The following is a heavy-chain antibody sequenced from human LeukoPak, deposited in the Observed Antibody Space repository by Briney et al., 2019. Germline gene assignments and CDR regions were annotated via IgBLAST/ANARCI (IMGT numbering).Heavy chain of an antibody. V-gene: IGHV3-23*01. Sequence: SGGSLRLPCAASGFTVSSYGMTWVRQAPGKGLEWVSSFSGTASGGGPYYAYYADSVKGRFTISRDNSKNTLYLQMNSLRAEDTAVYYCAKDRHYGTSWYGAGDFWGQGTLVTVSS. CDR2: FSGTASGGGP. J-gene: IGHJ4*02. CDR1: GFTVSSYG. D-gene: IGHD2-2*01. CDR3: AKDRHYGTSWYGAGDF.